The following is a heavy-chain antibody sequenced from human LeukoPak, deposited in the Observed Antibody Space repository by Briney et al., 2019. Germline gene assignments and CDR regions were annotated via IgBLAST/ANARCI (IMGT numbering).Heavy chain of an antibody. D-gene: IGHD3-10*01. CDR1: GFTFNTYS. V-gene: IGHV3-21*01. Sequence: GGSLRLSCAASGFTFNTYSLDWLRQAPGKGLEWVSSISHNSNYIYYADSVKGRFTISRDNSKNTLYLQMNSLRAEDTAVYYCARDRGDYGSGGNWFDPWGQGTLVTVSS. J-gene: IGHJ5*02. CDR3: ARDRGDYGSGGNWFDP. CDR2: ISHNSNYI.